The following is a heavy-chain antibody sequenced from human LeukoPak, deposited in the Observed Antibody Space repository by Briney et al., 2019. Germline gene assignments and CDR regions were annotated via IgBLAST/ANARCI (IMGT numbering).Heavy chain of an antibody. CDR3: ARACSGGSCYSIDAFDI. J-gene: IGHJ3*02. V-gene: IGHV3-7*01. D-gene: IGHD2-15*01. CDR1: GFTFSSYW. CDR2: IKQDGSEK. Sequence: GGSLRLSCAASGFTFSSYWMSWVRQAPGKGLEWVANIKQDGSEKYYVDSVKGRFTISRDNAKNSLYLQMNSLRAEDTAVYYRARACSGGSCYSIDAFDIWGQGTMVTVSS.